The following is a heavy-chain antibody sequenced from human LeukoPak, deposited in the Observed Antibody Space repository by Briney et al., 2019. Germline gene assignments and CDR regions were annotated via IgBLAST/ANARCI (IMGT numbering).Heavy chain of an antibody. Sequence: PGRSLRLSCAASGFTFSSYGMHWVRQAPGKGLEWVAVIWYDGSNKYYADSVKGRFTISRDNSKNTLYLQMNSLRAEDTAVYYCARHAYSSSSHFDYWGQGTLVTVSS. V-gene: IGHV3-33*01. CDR1: GFTFSSYG. J-gene: IGHJ4*02. CDR2: IWYDGSNK. CDR3: ARHAYSSSSHFDY. D-gene: IGHD6-13*01.